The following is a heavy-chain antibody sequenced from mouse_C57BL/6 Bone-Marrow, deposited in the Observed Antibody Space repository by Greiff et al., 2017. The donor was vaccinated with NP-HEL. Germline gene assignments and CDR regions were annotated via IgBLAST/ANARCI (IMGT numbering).Heavy chain of an antibody. CDR1: GFTFSDYG. J-gene: IGHJ3*01. CDR3: ARNYYCRFVY. D-gene: IGHD1-1*01. V-gene: IGHV5-17*01. Sequence: EVQVVESGGGLVKPGGSLKLSCAASGFTFSDYGMHWVRQAPEKGLEWVAYISSGSSTIYYADTVKGRFTISRDNAKNTLFLQMTSLSSEDTALYYCARNYYCRFVYWGEGTLVTVSA. CDR2: ISSGSSTI.